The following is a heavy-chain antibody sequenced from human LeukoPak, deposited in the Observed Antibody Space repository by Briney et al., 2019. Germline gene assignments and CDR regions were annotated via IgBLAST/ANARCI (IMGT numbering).Heavy chain of an antibody. J-gene: IGHJ4*02. Sequence: TGGPLRLSCAASGFTFSDYGVQWARQAPGKGLEWVAVLWSDGTTNYCADSVKGRFTFSRDNSKNTLHLEMNSLRAEDTALYYCARERAPFDGLDHWGQGTLVTVSS. CDR3: ARERAPFDGLDH. CDR1: GFTFSDYG. V-gene: IGHV3-33*01. CDR2: LWSDGTTN.